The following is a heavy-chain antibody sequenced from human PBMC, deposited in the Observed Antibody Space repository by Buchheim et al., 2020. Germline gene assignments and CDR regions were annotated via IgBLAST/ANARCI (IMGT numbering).Heavy chain of an antibody. V-gene: IGHV3-11*01. D-gene: IGHD3-3*01. Sequence: QVHLMESGGGLVKPGGSLRLSCAASGFTFSDYYMSWIRQAPGKGLEWISYISSSSSTIYYADSVKGRFTISRDNAKSSLYLQMNSLRAEDTAVHYCARDIEAYYDYWSGSPLGFWGQGTL. CDR1: GFTFSDYY. J-gene: IGHJ4*02. CDR3: ARDIEAYYDYWSGSPLGF. CDR2: ISSSSSTI.